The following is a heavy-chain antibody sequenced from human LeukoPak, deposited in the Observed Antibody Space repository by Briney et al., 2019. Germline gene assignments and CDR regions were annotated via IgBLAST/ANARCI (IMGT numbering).Heavy chain of an antibody. CDR2: ISSSGGTK. V-gene: IGHV3-48*03. D-gene: IGHD3-9*01. CDR1: GFTFSSYE. J-gene: IGHJ4*02. CDR3: ARDNGDDIWDS. Sequence: TGGSLRLSCSASGFTFSSYEMNWVRQAPGKGLEWLSYISSSGGTKYYADSVKGRFTISRDNARNSLYMHMNSLRAEDTAVYYCARDNGDDIWDSWGQGTLVTVSS.